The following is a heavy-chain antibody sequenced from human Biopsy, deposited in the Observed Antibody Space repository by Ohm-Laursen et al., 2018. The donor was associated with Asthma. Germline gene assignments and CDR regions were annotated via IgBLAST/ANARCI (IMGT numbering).Heavy chain of an antibody. CDR1: GDAFATYT. V-gene: IGHV1-69*10. CDR2: LSPMLERP. D-gene: IGHD3-3*01. CDR3: SRAVTILQEWSGGMDV. Sequence: GASVKVSCKASGDAFATYTYSWVRQAPGQGLEWLGGLSPMLERPNYAERFQGRVTITADRSTSTAYMELSSLTIEDTAVYYCSRAVTILQEWSGGMDVWGQGTTVTVSS. J-gene: IGHJ6*02.